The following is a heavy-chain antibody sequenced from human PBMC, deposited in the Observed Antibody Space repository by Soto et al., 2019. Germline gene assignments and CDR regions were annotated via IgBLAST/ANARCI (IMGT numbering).Heavy chain of an antibody. CDR2: RSYEGSNK. Sequence: QVQLVGSGGGVVQPGRSLRLSCAASKFTFSYYGMHWVRHAPGKGLELVAVRSYEGSNKYYADPVKGRFTISRDNSKNTLYLELNSLRVDDSAGYYCAKPISISGVRIDACDVWGQGPMVTVSS. V-gene: IGHV3-30*18. CDR3: AKPISISGVRIDACDV. J-gene: IGHJ3*01. CDR1: KFTFSYYG. D-gene: IGHD3-3*01.